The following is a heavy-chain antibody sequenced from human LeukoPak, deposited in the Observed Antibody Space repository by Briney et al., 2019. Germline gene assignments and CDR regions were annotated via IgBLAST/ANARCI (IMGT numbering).Heavy chain of an antibody. V-gene: IGHV4-59*08. CDR1: GGSISSYY. J-gene: IGHJ4*02. Sequence: SETLSLTCTVSGGSISSYYWSWIRQPPGKGLEWIGYIYYSGSTNYNPSLKSRVTISVDTSKNQFSLKLSSVTAADTAVYYCAISITGTLNPGNFDYWGQGTLVTVSS. CDR2: IYYSGST. CDR3: AISITGTLNPGNFDY. D-gene: IGHD1-7*01.